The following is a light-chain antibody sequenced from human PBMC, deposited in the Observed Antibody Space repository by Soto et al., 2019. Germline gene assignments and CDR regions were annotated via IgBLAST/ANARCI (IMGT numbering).Light chain of an antibody. Sequence: EIVLTQSPGTLSLSPGDTATLSCRASQSVYSSYLAWYQQKHGQAPRLLIYDASSRATGIPDRFSGSGSGTDFTLTISRLEPEDFAVYYCQQSGSSLRTFGQGTKVEIK. CDR1: QSVYSSY. CDR2: DAS. CDR3: QQSGSSLRT. J-gene: IGKJ1*01. V-gene: IGKV3-20*01.